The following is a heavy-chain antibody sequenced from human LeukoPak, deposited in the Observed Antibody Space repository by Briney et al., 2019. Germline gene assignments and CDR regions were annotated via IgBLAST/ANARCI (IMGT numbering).Heavy chain of an antibody. J-gene: IGHJ4*02. V-gene: IGHV3-23*01. D-gene: IGHD3-10*01. Sequence: GGSLRLSCAASGLTFSSYGMSWVRQAPGKGLEWVSAISGSGGSTYYADSVKGRFTISRDNSKNTLYLQMNSLRAEDTAVYYCAKVGDYYGSGSYYNDYWGQGTLVTVSS. CDR2: ISGSGGST. CDR3: AKVGDYYGSGSYYNDY. CDR1: GLTFSSYG.